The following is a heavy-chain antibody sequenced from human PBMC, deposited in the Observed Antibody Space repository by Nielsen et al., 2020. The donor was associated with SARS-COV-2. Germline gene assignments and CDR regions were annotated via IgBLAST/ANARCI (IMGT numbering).Heavy chain of an antibody. CDR1: GYTFTGYY. CDR3: AREGFGGGTTDY. Sequence: ASVKVSCKASGYTFTGYYMHWVRQAPGQGLEWMGRINPNSGGTNYAQKFQGRVTMTRDTSISTAYMELRSLTSDDTAVYYCAREGFGGGTTDYWGQGTLVTVSS. CDR2: INPNSGGT. J-gene: IGHJ4*02. V-gene: IGHV1-2*06. D-gene: IGHD1-14*01.